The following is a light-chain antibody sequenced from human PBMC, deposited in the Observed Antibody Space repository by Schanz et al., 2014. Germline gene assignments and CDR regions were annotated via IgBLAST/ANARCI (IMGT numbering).Light chain of an antibody. CDR3: QQYNSYSWT. J-gene: IGKJ1*01. CDR1: QSISSW. CDR2: DAS. Sequence: DIQMTQSPSTLSASVGERVTLTCRASQSISSWLAWYQQKPGKPPKLLIYDASSLQSGVPSRFSGSGSGTEFTLTISSLQPDDFATYYCQQYNSYSWTFGQGTKVEIK. V-gene: IGKV1-5*01.